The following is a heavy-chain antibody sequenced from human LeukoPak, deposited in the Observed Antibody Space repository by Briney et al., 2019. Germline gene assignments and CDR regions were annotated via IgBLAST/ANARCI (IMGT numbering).Heavy chain of an antibody. CDR2: TSYDGNKK. CDR3: ARVLYGDYELLDY. V-gene: IGHV3-30-3*01. J-gene: IGHJ4*02. Sequence: PGGSLRLSCAASGFTFSSYAMHWVRQAPGKGLEWVAVTSYDGNKKYYADSVKGRFTISRDNPKNTLYLQMNSLRAEDTAVYYCARVLYGDYELLDYWGQGTLVTVSS. D-gene: IGHD4-17*01. CDR1: GFTFSSYA.